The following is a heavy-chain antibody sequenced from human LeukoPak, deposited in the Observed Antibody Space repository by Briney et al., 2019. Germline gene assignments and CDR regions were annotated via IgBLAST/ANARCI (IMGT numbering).Heavy chain of an antibody. J-gene: IGHJ4*02. Sequence: PQTLSLTCTVSGGSISSGGYHWSWIRQHPGKGLEWIGHIYYSGTTYYNPSLKRRVTISIDTSKKQFSLKLSSVTAADTAVYYCARVYCSGGSCYVDYWGQGTLVTVSS. CDR1: GGSISSGGYH. D-gene: IGHD2-15*01. V-gene: IGHV4-31*03. CDR3: ARVYCSGGSCYVDY. CDR2: IYYSGTT.